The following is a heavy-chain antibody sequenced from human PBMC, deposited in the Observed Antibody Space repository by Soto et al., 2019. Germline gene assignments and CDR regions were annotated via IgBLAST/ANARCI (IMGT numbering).Heavy chain of an antibody. Sequence: GGSLRLSCAASGFIFADSAMHWVRQASGKGLEWVGRIRGKAESYTTSYAASVKGRFTISRDDSENTAYLQMSNLKTEDTALYYCTREAQTPATDDAFDVWGQGRMVTVSS. J-gene: IGHJ3*01. V-gene: IGHV3-73*01. CDR2: IRGKAESYTT. CDR1: GFIFADSA. D-gene: IGHD2-2*01. CDR3: TREAQTPATDDAFDV.